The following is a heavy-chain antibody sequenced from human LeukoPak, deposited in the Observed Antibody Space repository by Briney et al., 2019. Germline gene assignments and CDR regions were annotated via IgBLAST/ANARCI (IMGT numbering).Heavy chain of an antibody. D-gene: IGHD6-6*01. J-gene: IGHJ4*02. Sequence: EASVKVSCKASGYTFTGYYMHWVRQAPGQGLEWMAWISAYNGNTNYAQNLQGRFTMTTDTSTTTAYMELRSLRSDDTAFYYCARRTYSSSSSLFDYWGQGTLVTVSS. CDR2: ISAYNGNT. CDR1: GYTFTGYY. CDR3: ARRTYSSSSSLFDY. V-gene: IGHV1-18*04.